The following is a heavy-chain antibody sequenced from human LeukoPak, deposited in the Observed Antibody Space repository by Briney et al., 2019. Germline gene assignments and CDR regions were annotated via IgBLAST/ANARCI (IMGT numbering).Heavy chain of an antibody. CDR3: ASRVLGATNPFDY. CDR1: GFTFSSYG. Sequence: PGGSLRLSCAASGFTFSSYGMSWVRQAPGKGLEWVSAISGSGGSTYYADSVKGRFTISRDNSKNTLYLQMNSLRVGDTAVYYCASRVLGATNPFDYWGQGTLVTVSS. CDR2: ISGSGGST. D-gene: IGHD1-26*01. V-gene: IGHV3-23*01. J-gene: IGHJ4*02.